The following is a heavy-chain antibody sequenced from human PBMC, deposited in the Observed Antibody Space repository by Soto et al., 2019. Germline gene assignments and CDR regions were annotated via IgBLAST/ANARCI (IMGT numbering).Heavy chain of an antibody. V-gene: IGHV4-61*08. Sequence: SETLSLTCTVSGGSISSGDYYWSWIRQPPGKGLEWIGYIYYSGSTNYNPSLKSRVTISVDTSKNQFSLKLSSVTAADAAVYYCARGTFTDTAMVYYYGMDVWGQGTTVTVSS. CDR1: GGSISSGDYY. J-gene: IGHJ6*02. CDR2: IYYSGST. D-gene: IGHD5-18*01. CDR3: ARGTFTDTAMVYYYGMDV.